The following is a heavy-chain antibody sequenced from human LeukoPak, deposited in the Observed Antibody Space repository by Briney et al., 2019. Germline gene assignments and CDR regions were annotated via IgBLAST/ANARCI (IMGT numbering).Heavy chain of an antibody. CDR2: ISSSGSTI. V-gene: IGHV3-48*03. J-gene: IGHJ4*02. CDR3: ASGDSSGYYRTGY. Sequence: GGSLRLSCAASGFTFSSSAMNWVRQAPGKGLEWVSYISSSGSTIYYADSVKGRFTISRDNAKNSLYLQMNSLRAEDTAVYYCASGDSSGYYRTGYWGQGTLVTVSS. CDR1: GFTFSSSA. D-gene: IGHD3-22*01.